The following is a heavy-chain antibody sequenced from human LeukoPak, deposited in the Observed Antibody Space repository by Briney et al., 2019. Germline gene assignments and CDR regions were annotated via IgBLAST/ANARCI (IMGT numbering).Heavy chain of an antibody. Sequence: GGSLRLSCAASGFNFRDYGMEWVRQAPGKGLEWVAIVSNDGRDKKYADIVAGRFTISRDNSKNTVYLQMNSLRAEDTAVYYCAKVNEPGALRYFDWFPGYWGQGTLVTVSS. CDR2: VSNDGRDK. CDR3: AKVNEPGALRYFDWFPGY. V-gene: IGHV3-30*18. J-gene: IGHJ4*02. D-gene: IGHD3-9*01. CDR1: GFNFRDYG.